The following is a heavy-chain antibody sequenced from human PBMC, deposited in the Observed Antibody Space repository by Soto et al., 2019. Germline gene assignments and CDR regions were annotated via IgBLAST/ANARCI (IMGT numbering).Heavy chain of an antibody. J-gene: IGHJ6*02. CDR3: ARMYHSGFYRPAGDDYYYVMDV. CDR1: GDSISDYC. Sequence: QVQLQESGPGLVKPSETLSVTCTVSGDSISDYCWSWIRQPAGKGLEWIGRLCTTGSTKYNPSLKSRVNMSADTSKNQFSLNLSTVTDADTALYYCARMYHSGFYRPAGDDYYYVMDVWGQGTTVTVSS. D-gene: IGHD6-19*01. CDR2: LCTTGST. V-gene: IGHV4-4*07.